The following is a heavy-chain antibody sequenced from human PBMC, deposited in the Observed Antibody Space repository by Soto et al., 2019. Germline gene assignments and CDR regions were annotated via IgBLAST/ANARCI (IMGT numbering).Heavy chain of an antibody. CDR1: GGSFSGYY. J-gene: IGHJ4*02. CDR3: ARVYGKYHFDY. V-gene: IGHV4-34*01. CDR2: INHSGST. D-gene: IGHD2-2*02. Sequence: QVQLQQWGAGLLKPSETLSLTCAVYGGSFSGYYWSWIRQPPGKGLEWIGEINHSGSTNYNPSLTSRVTISVDTSKNQFSLKLSSVTAADTAVYYCARVYGKYHFDYWGQGTLVTVSS.